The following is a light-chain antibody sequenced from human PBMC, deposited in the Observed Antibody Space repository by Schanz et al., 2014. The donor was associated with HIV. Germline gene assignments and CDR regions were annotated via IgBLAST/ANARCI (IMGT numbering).Light chain of an antibody. Sequence: QSALTQPASVSGSPGQSITISCTGTSSDVGYYDYVSWYQQHPGKAPKVMIYDVSNRPSGVPNRFSGSKSGYTASLTISGLQADDEADYYCSSYTSSSTPVFGGGTKLTVL. J-gene: IGLJ3*02. CDR1: SSDVGYYDY. V-gene: IGLV2-14*03. CDR3: SSYTSSSTPV. CDR2: DVS.